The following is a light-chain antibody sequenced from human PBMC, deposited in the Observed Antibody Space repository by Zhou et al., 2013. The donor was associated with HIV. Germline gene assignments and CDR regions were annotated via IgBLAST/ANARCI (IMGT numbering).Light chain of an antibody. CDR2: AAS. Sequence: EIILTQSPGILSLSPGERATLSCRASQSVSSNYLAWYQQKPGQAPRLLIYAASSRATGIPDRFSGSGSGTDFTLTISRLESEDFAVYYCQQYGSSPFTFGLGDHPGDQT. CDR3: QQYGSSPFT. CDR1: QSVSSNY. V-gene: IGKV3-20*01. J-gene: IGKJ2*01.